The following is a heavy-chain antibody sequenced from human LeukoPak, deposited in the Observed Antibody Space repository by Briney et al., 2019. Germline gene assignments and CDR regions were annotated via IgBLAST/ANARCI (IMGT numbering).Heavy chain of an antibody. J-gene: IGHJ4*02. Sequence: GSLRLSCAASGFTFSSYSMNWVRQAPGKGLEWVSSISSSSSYIYYADSVKGRFTISRDNAKNSLYLQMNSLRAEDTAAYYCARDDYYGSGSYSSGDYWGQGTLVTVSS. D-gene: IGHD3-10*01. CDR2: ISSSSSYI. CDR3: ARDDYYGSGSYSSGDY. CDR1: GFTFSSYS. V-gene: IGHV3-21*01.